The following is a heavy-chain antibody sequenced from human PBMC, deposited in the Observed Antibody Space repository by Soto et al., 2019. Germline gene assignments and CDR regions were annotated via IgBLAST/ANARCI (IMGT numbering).Heavy chain of an antibody. CDR1: GGSISSGGYY. V-gene: IGHV4-31*03. CDR2: IYYSGST. CDR3: ARGTICSGSYYRHCYYYGMDV. Sequence: KPSETLSLTCTVSGGSISSGGYYWSWIRQHPGKGLEWIGYIYYSGSTYYNPSLKSRVTISVDTSKNQFSLKLSSVTAADTAVYYCARGTICSGSYYRHCYYYGMDVWGQGTTVTVSS. J-gene: IGHJ6*02. D-gene: IGHD3-10*02.